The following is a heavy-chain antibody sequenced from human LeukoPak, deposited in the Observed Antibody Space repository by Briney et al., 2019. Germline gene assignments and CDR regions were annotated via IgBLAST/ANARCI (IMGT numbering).Heavy chain of an antibody. CDR2: ISGNGGNT. D-gene: IGHD6-6*01. CDR3: VITSATGPLDY. J-gene: IGHJ4*02. Sequence: GGSLRLSCSASGFTFSSYAMHWVRQARGKGLEYVSAISGNGGNTYYADSLKGRFTISRDNSKNTLYPQMSSLRVEDTAVYYCVITSATGPLDYWGQGTLVTVSS. V-gene: IGHV3-64D*09. CDR1: GFTFSSYA.